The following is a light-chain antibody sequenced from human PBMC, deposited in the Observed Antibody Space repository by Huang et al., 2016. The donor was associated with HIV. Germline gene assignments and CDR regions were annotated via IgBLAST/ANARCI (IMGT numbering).Light chain of an antibody. CDR3: QQYGSSPWT. Sequence: EIVLTQSPATLSLSLGERAPLSCGASQSVSSSYLAWYQQKPGLAPMLLIYVASRRATGIPDRFSGSGSGTDFTLTISRLEPEDFAVYYCQQYGSSPWTFGQGTKVEIK. V-gene: IGKV3D-20*01. J-gene: IGKJ1*01. CDR2: VAS. CDR1: QSVSSSY.